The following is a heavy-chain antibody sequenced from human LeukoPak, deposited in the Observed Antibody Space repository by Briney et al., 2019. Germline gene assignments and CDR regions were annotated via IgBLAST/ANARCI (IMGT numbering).Heavy chain of an antibody. J-gene: IGHJ4*02. Sequence: GGSLRLSCAASGFTVSSNYMSWVRQAPGKGLEWVSVIYSGGSTYYADSVKGRFTTSRDNSKNTLYLQMNSLRAEDTAVYYCARGHRFPLIVGAKGGDYWGQGTLVTVSS. CDR1: GFTVSSNY. D-gene: IGHD1-26*01. CDR3: ARGHRFPLIVGAKGGDY. V-gene: IGHV3-53*01. CDR2: IYSGGST.